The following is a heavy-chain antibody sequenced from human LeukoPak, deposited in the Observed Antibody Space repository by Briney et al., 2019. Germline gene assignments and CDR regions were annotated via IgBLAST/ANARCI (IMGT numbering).Heavy chain of an antibody. CDR1: GGSISSGSYY. J-gene: IGHJ4*02. Sequence: SQTLSLTCTVSGGSISSGSYYWSWIRQPAGKGLEWIGRICTSGSTNYNPSLKSRVTISVDTSKNQFSLKLSSVTAADTAVYYCAGLWFGELFDYWGQGTLVTVSS. V-gene: IGHV4-61*02. D-gene: IGHD3-10*01. CDR2: ICTSGST. CDR3: AGLWFGELFDY.